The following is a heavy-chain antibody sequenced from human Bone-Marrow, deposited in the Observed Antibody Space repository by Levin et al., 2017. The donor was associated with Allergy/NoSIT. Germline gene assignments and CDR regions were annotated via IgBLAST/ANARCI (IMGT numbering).Heavy chain of an antibody. CDR2: VEPVSGAT. CDR1: GYSFTAFY. Sequence: ASVKVSCKASGYSFTAFYVNWVRQAPGQGLEWMGRVEPVSGATNYAQKFQGRVTMTRDTSTSTAYMDLRRLTSDDTALYYCAREVESPDWFDPWGPGTLVTVSS. V-gene: IGHV1-2*06. CDR3: AREVESPDWFDP. J-gene: IGHJ5*02.